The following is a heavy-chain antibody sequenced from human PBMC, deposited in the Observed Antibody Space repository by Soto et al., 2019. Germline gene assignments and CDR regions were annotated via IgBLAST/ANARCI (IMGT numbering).Heavy chain of an antibody. D-gene: IGHD5-18*01. Sequence: QVQLQEAGPGLVKPSQTLSLICTVSGASINSRGYYWSWIRQHPGKGLEWIGYIYYSGSTYYNPSLQRRVTISVDTSRNQFSLNLTSVTAADTAVYYCVRQHSYGLWGDYWGQGTLVAVSS. V-gene: IGHV4-31*03. CDR2: IYYSGST. CDR1: GASINSRGYY. CDR3: VRQHSYGLWGDY. J-gene: IGHJ4*02.